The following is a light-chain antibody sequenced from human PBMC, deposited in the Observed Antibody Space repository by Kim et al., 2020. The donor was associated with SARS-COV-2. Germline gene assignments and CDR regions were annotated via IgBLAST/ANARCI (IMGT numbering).Light chain of an antibody. J-gene: IGKJ4*01. CDR3: QQYDSYPLT. CDR1: HSISDF. V-gene: IGKV1-5*03. CDR2: KAS. Sequence: APVGDILTSTCRASHSISDFLAWYQQKPGKAPNLLIYKASSLESGVPSRFSGSASGTEFTLTISSLQPDDFATYYCQQYDSYPLTFGGGTKVDIK.